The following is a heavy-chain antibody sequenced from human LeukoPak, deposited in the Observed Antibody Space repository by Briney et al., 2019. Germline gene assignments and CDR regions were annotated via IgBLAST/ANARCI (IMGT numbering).Heavy chain of an antibody. D-gene: IGHD2-2*01. CDR2: IYPGDSDT. CDR1: GYSFTSYW. J-gene: IGHJ3*02. V-gene: IGHV5-51*01. CDR3: ARHKEPAAMAFDI. Sequence: GESLKISCKGSGYSFTSYWIGWVRQMPGKGLEWMGIIYPGDSDTRYSPSFQGQVTISADKSISTAYLQWSSLKASDTAMYYRARHKEPAAMAFDIWGQGTMVTVSS.